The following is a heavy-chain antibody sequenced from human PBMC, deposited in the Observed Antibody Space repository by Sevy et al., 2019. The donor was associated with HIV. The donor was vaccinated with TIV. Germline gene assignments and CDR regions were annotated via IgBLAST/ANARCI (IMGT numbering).Heavy chain of an antibody. CDR3: GRDNNHYGRSDYYDAFDI. CDR2: IKEDGSEK. J-gene: IGHJ3*02. D-gene: IGHD3-22*01. Sequence: GGSLRLSCAASGFTLSSFWMTWVRQAPGKGLEWVANIKEDGSEKNYLDSVKGRFTISRDNAKNSLYLQMNSLRAEDAAMYYCGRDNNHYGRSDYYDAFDIWGQGTMVTVSS. V-gene: IGHV3-7*03. CDR1: GFTLSSFW.